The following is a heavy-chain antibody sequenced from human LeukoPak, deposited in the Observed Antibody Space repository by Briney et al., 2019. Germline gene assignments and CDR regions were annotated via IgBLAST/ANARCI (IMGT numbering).Heavy chain of an antibody. CDR1: GGSISSYY. J-gene: IGHJ4*02. CDR3: ARSGYSGYDFNYFDY. D-gene: IGHD5-12*01. V-gene: IGHV4-4*09. Sequence: PSETLSLTCTVSGGSISSYYWSWIRQPPGKGLEWIGYIYTSGSTNYNPSLKSRATISVDTSKNQFSLKLSSVTAADTAVYYCARSGYSGYDFNYFDYWGQGTLVTVSS. CDR2: IYTSGST.